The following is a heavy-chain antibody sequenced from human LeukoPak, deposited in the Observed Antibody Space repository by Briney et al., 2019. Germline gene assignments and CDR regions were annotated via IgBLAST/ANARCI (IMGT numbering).Heavy chain of an antibody. J-gene: IGHJ5*02. CDR3: AKDGRFPNWFDP. D-gene: IGHD1-1*01. CDR2: ISYDGSNK. Sequence: GGSLRLSCAASGFTFSSYGVHWVRQAPGKGLEWVAVISYDGSNKYYADSVKGRFTISRDNSKNTLYLQMNSLRAEDTAVYYCAKDGRFPNWFDPWGQGTLVTVSS. CDR1: GFTFSSYG. V-gene: IGHV3-30*18.